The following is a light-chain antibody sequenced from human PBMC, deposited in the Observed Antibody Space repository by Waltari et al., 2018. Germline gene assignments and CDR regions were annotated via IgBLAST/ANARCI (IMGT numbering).Light chain of an antibody. CDR2: GAS. Sequence: EIVLTQSPGTLSLSPGESATLSCRTSQSVTRALAWYQQKPGQAPRLLIYGASNRATVIPDSFSGSGSGTDFSLTISSLEPEDFAVYYCQHYLRLPVTFGQGTKVEVK. J-gene: IGKJ1*01. V-gene: IGKV3-20*01. CDR3: QHYLRLPVT. CDR1: QSVTRA.